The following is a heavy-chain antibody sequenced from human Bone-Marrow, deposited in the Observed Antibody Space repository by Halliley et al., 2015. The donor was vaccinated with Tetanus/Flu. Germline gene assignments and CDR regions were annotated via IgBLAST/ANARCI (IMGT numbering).Heavy chain of an antibody. Sequence: TSYDGYNKYYADSVQGRFIISRDNSKNTLFLQMNSRRIEDTAAYYCARNLGGDYADRICYHSWGQGTLVTVSS. CDR3: ARNLGGDYADRICYHS. D-gene: IGHD2-21*01. V-gene: IGHV3-30-3*01. J-gene: IGHJ4*02. CDR2: TSYDGYNK.